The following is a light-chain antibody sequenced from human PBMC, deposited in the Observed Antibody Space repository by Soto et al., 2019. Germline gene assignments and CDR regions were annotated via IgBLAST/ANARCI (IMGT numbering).Light chain of an antibody. CDR3: QQRKNWPPIT. Sequence: EIVLTQSPATLSLSPGERATLSCRASQSINRHLAWYRQKPGQAPRLLIYDASNRATGIPARFSGSGSGTDFTLTISSLEPEDSAVYYCQQRKNWPPITFGQGTRLEIK. CDR2: DAS. V-gene: IGKV3-11*01. CDR1: QSINRH. J-gene: IGKJ5*01.